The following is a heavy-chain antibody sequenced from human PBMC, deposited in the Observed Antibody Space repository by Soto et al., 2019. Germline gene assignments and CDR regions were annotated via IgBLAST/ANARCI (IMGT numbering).Heavy chain of an antibody. Sequence: QVQLVQSGAEVKKPGSSVKVSCKAPGGTFSSYAISWARQAPGQGLEWMGGIIPIFGTANYAQKFQGRVTITADESTSTGYMELSSLRSEDTAVYYCARSQGGSSSLDIYYYYYYGMDVWGQGTTVTVSS. J-gene: IGHJ6*02. D-gene: IGHD2-15*01. CDR3: ARSQGGSSSLDIYYYYYYGMDV. V-gene: IGHV1-69*01. CDR1: GGTFSSYA. CDR2: IIPIFGTA.